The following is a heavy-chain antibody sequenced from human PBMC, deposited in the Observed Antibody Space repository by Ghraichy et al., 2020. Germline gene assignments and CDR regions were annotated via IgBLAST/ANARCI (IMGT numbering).Heavy chain of an antibody. D-gene: IGHD3-3*01. CDR1: GGSFSGYY. Sequence: SETLSLTCAVYGGSFSGYYWSWIRQPPGKGLEWIGEINHSGSTNYNPSLKSRVTISVDTSKNQFSLKLSSVTAADTAVYYCARGRRFLEWHPSYYYYYGMDVWGQGTTVTVSS. V-gene: IGHV4-34*01. CDR2: INHSGST. CDR3: ARGRRFLEWHPSYYYYYGMDV. J-gene: IGHJ6*02.